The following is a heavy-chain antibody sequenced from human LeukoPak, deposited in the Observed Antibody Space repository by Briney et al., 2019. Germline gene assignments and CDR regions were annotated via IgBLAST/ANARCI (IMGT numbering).Heavy chain of an antibody. CDR1: GGSISSYY. Sequence: SETLSLTCTVSGGSISSYYWSWIRQPPGKGLEWIGYIYYSGGTNYNPSLKSRVTISVDTSKNQFSLKLSSVTAADTAVYYYARDPYSGYGLDYWGQGTLVTVSS. D-gene: IGHD5-12*01. V-gene: IGHV4-59*01. CDR2: IYYSGGT. J-gene: IGHJ4*02. CDR3: ARDPYSGYGLDY.